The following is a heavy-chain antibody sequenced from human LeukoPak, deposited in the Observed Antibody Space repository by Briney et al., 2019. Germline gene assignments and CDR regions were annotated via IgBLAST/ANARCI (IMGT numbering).Heavy chain of an antibody. CDR1: GFTFSSYA. Sequence: GGSLRLSCAASGFTFSSYAMNWVRQAPGKGLEWVSVISGSGGSTYYADSVKGRFTMSRDNSKNTLYLQMNSLRAVDTAVYYCAKERGNGVRGAFDIWGQGTMVTVSS. CDR2: ISGSGGST. CDR3: AKERGNGVRGAFDI. V-gene: IGHV3-23*01. J-gene: IGHJ3*02. D-gene: IGHD4-17*01.